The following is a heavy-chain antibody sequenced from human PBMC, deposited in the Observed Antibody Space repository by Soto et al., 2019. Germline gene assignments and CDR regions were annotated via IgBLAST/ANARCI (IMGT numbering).Heavy chain of an antibody. Sequence: SVKVSCKASGGTFSSYAISWVRQAPGQGLEWMGGIIPIFDTANYAQKFQGRDTITADESTSTAYMELSSLRSEDTAVYYCARDAAVEMATMGGDYYYSGMDVWGQGTTVTVSS. V-gene: IGHV1-69*13. CDR2: IIPIFDTA. J-gene: IGHJ6*02. CDR3: ARDAAVEMATMGGDYYYSGMDV. D-gene: IGHD3-10*01. CDR1: GGTFSSYA.